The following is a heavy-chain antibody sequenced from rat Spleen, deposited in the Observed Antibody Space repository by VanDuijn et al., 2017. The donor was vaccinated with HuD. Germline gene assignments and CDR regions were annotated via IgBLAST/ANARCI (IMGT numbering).Heavy chain of an antibody. CDR2: ISTGGGNT. CDR1: GFTFSDYG. D-gene: IGHD4-3*01. J-gene: IGHJ3*01. Sequence: EVQLVESGGGLVQPGRSLKLSCAASGFTFSDYGMAWVRQAPTKGLEWIASISTGGGNTYYRDSVKGRFTVSRENTERTLYLLVDSLRSEDTATYYCVRQDTSGYSNWFAYWGQGTLVTVSS. CDR3: VRQDTSGYSNWFAY. V-gene: IGHV5S13*01.